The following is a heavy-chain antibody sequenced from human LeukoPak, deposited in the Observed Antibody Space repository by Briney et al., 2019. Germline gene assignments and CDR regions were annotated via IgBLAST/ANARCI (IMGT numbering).Heavy chain of an antibody. D-gene: IGHD4-11*01. J-gene: IGHJ4*02. V-gene: IGHV4-31*03. Sequence: SETLSLTCTVSVDSISIGFYYWRWVRQHPGKGLEWIGYIYYSGSTYYNPSLKSRVTMSVDTSKNQFSLELSSVTAADTAVYYCARGPYRNSFDYWGQGTLVTVSS. CDR3: ARGPYRNSFDY. CDR1: VDSISIGFYY. CDR2: IYYSGST.